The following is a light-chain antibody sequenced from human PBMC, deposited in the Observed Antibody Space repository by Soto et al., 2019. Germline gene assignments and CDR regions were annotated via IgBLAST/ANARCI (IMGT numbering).Light chain of an antibody. J-gene: IGLJ2*01. Sequence: QSVLTQPPSASGTPGQRVTISCSGSSSNIGSNTVNWYQQLPGTAPKLLIYSNNHRPSGVPDRFSCSKSGTSASLAISGLQSDDEADYYCAAWDDSLNGHVVFGGGTKLTVL. CDR3: AAWDDSLNGHVV. CDR1: SSNIGSNT. V-gene: IGLV1-44*01. CDR2: SNN.